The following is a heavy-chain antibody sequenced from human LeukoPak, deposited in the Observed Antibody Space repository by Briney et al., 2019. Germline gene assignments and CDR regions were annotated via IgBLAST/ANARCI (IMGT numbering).Heavy chain of an antibody. J-gene: IGHJ3*02. D-gene: IGHD3-10*01. V-gene: IGHV4-59*01. CDR1: GDSISSSY. CDR3: ARSDYHNSGSHTVFDAFDI. CDR2: VYYTGST. Sequence: SETLSLTCTVSGDSISSSYWSWIRQPPGKGLEWIGYVYYTGSTSYNPSLKSQVTISVDKSKNQFSLKLSFVTAADTAMYYCARSDYHNSGSHTVFDAFDIWGQGTRVTVSS.